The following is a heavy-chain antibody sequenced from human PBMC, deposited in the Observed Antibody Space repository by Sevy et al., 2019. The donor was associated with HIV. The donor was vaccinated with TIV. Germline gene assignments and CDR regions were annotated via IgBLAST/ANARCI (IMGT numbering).Heavy chain of an antibody. J-gene: IGHJ4*02. CDR2: MSGSGGST. CDR3: AKTRATGLLKTAQDY. V-gene: IGHV3-23*01. CDR1: GFTFSSYA. Sequence: GGSLRLSCAASGFTFSSYAMSWVRQAPGKELEWVSAMSGSGGSTYYADSVKGRFTISRDNSKNTLYLQMISLRAEDMAVYYCAKTRATGLLKTAQDYWGQGTLVTVSS.